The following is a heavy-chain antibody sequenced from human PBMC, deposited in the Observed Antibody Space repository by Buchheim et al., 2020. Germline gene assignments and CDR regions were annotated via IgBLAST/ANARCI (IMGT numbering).Heavy chain of an antibody. D-gene: IGHD3-10*01. V-gene: IGHV3-48*02. J-gene: IGHJ6*03. CDR2: ISSSSSTI. CDR1: GFTFSNAW. CDR3: ARERGVPLDYYMDV. Sequence: EVQLVESGGGLVKPGGSLRLSCAASGFTFSNAWMSWVRQAPGKGLEWVSYISSSSSTIYYADSVKGRFTISRDNAKNSLYLQMNSLRDEDTAVYYCARERGVPLDYYMDVWGKGTT.